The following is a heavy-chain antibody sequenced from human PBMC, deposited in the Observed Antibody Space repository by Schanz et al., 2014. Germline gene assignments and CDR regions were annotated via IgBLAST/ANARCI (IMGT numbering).Heavy chain of an antibody. Sequence: EVQLVESGGGLVKPGGSLRLSCIGSGFTFRSYALGWVRQAPGKGLEWVSLVSASGGGPFYADSVKGRFTISRDNSRNTVYLQMSSLRAEDTAVYYCVKDDRGDVVVVAANYWGQGTLVTVSS. D-gene: IGHD2-15*01. J-gene: IGHJ4*02. V-gene: IGHV3-23*04. CDR2: VSASGGGP. CDR3: VKDDRGDVVVVAANY. CDR1: GFTFRSYA.